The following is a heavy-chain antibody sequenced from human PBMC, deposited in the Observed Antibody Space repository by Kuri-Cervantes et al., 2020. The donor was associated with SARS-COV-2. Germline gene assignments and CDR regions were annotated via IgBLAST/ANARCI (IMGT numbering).Heavy chain of an antibody. V-gene: IGHV3-30*03. Sequence: LSLTCAASGFTFSSYGMHWVRQAPGKGLEWVAVISYDGSNKYYADSVKGRFTISRDNSKNTLYLQMNSLRAEDTAVYYCARDGYFDWLFQGDYFDYWGQGTLVTVSS. CDR2: ISYDGSNK. CDR1: GFTFSSYG. J-gene: IGHJ4*02. D-gene: IGHD3-9*01. CDR3: ARDGYFDWLFQGDYFDY.